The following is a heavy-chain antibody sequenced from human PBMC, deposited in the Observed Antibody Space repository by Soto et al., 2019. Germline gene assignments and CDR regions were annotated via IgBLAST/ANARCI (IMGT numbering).Heavy chain of an antibody. J-gene: IGHJ6*03. D-gene: IGHD3-10*01. CDR1: GFTIGAYG. CDR3: ARDVGSGSYYKGVYYYYYMDV. V-gene: IGHV3-64*01. CDR2: ISSYGGNI. Sequence: EVQLVESGGGLVQPGDSLRLSCAASGFTIGAYGLHWVRQAPGKALEYISAISSYGGNIYYANSVKGRFTISRDNSKNTLYLQMGSLRAEDMGVYYCARDVGSGSYYKGVYYYYYMDVWGKGTTVTVSS.